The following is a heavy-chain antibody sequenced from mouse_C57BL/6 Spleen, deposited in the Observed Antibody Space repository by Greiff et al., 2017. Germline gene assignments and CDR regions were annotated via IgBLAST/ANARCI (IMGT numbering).Heavy chain of an antibody. V-gene: IGHV1-55*01. D-gene: IGHD3-1*01. J-gene: IGHJ4*01. CDR3: ARSGHRGGGAMDY. Sequence: QVQLQQPGAELVKPGASVKMSCKASGYTFTSYWITWVKQRPGQGLEWIGDIYPGSGSTNDNEKFKSKATLTVDTSSSTAYMQLSSLTSEDSAVYYCARSGHRGGGAMDYWGQGTSVTVSS. CDR2: IYPGSGST. CDR1: GYTFTSYW.